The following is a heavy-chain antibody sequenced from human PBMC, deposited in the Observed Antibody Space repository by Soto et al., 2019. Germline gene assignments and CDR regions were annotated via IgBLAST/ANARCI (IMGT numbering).Heavy chain of an antibody. CDR2: INPNSGGT. J-gene: IGHJ4*02. CDR3: ARWGAGIFGVGYFDY. D-gene: IGHD3-3*01. V-gene: IGHV1-2*04. Sequence: QVQLVQSGAEVKKPGASVKVSCKASGYTFTGYYMHWVRQAPGQGLEWRGWINPNSGGTNYAQRFQGWVTMTRDTSISTVYMELSRLRSEDTAVYYCARWGAGIFGVGYFDYWGQGTLVTVSS. CDR1: GYTFTGYY.